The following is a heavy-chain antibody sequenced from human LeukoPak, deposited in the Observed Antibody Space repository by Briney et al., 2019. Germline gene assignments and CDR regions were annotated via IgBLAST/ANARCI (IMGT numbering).Heavy chain of an antibody. V-gene: IGHV3-15*01. CDR1: GFAFPYAW. J-gene: IGHJ4*02. CDR3: TTGQASATHDGY. D-gene: IGHD3-10*01. CDR2: IKSETDGGTA. Sequence: GGSLRLSCTASGFAFPYAWMTWVRQAPGKGLEWVGHIKSETDGGTADYTAPVKGRFTISRGDSQNTLYLQMNGLKNEDTAVYYCTTGQASATHDGYWGQGTLVTVSS.